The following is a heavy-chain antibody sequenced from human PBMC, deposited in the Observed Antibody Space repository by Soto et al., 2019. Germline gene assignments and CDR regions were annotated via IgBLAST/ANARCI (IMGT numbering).Heavy chain of an antibody. V-gene: IGHV1-69*02. CDR2: VNPIVGMS. Sequence: QVQLVQSGAEVKKPGSSVKVSCTASGGTFNSYTINWVRQAPGQGLEWVGRVNPIVGMSNSAQKFQGRVTITADKSTSKAYMDLTSLKSEDTAVYYCATSYGSGSAHFYYWGQGTLVTVSS. CDR3: ATSYGSGSAHFYY. D-gene: IGHD3-10*01. J-gene: IGHJ4*02. CDR1: GGTFNSYT.